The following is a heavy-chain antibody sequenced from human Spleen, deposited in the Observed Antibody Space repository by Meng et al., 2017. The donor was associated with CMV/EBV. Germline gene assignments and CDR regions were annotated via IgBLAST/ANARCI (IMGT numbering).Heavy chain of an antibody. V-gene: IGHV1-69*05. Sequence: KATGGTFSRDAIRWVGQDPGQGLEWMGGSIAMFGTTNHAQTFQGRVTITTDESTSTGYMELSSLTSEDTAVYYCARGSRAAQGWFDPWGQGTLVTVSS. CDR2: SIAMFGTT. CDR1: GGTFSRDA. J-gene: IGHJ5*02. CDR3: ARGSRAAQGWFDP. D-gene: IGHD6-6*01.